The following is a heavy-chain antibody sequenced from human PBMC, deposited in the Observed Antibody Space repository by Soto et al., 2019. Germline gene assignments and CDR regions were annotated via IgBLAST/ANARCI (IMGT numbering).Heavy chain of an antibody. V-gene: IGHV3-33*01. J-gene: IGHJ4*02. CDR1: GFTFSSYG. Sequence: QVQLVESGGGVVQPGRSLRLSCAASGFTFSSYGMHWVRQAPGKGLEWVAVIWYDGSNKYYADSVKGRFTISRDNSKNTLYLQMNSLRAEDTALYYCASAGYSSSWATRDDYWGQGTLVTVSS. D-gene: IGHD6-13*01. CDR2: IWYDGSNK. CDR3: ASAGYSSSWATRDDY.